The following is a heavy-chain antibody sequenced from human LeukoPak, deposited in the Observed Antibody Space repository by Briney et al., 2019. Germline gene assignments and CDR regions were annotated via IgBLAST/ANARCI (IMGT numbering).Heavy chain of an antibody. CDR1: GSSITSDYF. D-gene: IGHD1-1*01. CDR3: ARNVTAGFFDY. J-gene: IGHJ4*02. Sequence: SETLSLTCAVSGSSITSDYFWGWIRQTPGKGLEWIATIYYSWGMYFNPSLKSRVTISLDASKYQFSLKMTSLTAADTAIYYCARNVTAGFFDYWGQGILVTVSS. V-gene: IGHV4-38-2*01. CDR2: IYYSWGM.